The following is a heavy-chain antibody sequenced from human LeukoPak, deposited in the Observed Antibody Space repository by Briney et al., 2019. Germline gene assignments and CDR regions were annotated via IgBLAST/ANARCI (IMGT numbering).Heavy chain of an antibody. CDR3: ARDIKWIQPGYYFDY. V-gene: IGHV1-18*01. J-gene: IGHJ4*02. CDR1: GYTFTSYG. D-gene: IGHD5-18*01. Sequence: EASVNVSCKASGYTFTSYGISWVRQAPGQGLEWMGWISAYNGNTNYAQKLQGRVTMTTDTSTSTAYMELRSLRSDDTAVYYCARDIKWIQPGYYFDYWGQGTLVTVSS. CDR2: ISAYNGNT.